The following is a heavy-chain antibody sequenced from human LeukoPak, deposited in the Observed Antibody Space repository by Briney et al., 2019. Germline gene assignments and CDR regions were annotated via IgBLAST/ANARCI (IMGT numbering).Heavy chain of an antibody. Sequence: PGESLKISCKGSGYSFTTYWIGWVRQMPGKGLEWMGIIYPGDSDTRYSPSFQGQATISADKSISTASLQWSSLKASDTAIYYCARREAVNWDFDLWGRGTLVTVSS. J-gene: IGHJ2*01. CDR1: GYSFTTYW. CDR2: IYPGDSDT. V-gene: IGHV5-51*01. D-gene: IGHD6-19*01. CDR3: ARREAVNWDFDL.